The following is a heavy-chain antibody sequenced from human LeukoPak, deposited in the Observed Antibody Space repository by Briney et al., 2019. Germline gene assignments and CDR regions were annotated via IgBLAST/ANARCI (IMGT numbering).Heavy chain of an antibody. CDR1: GGSISSYY. J-gene: IGHJ4*02. V-gene: IGHV4-4*07. CDR3: ARGLLWFGELYYFDY. Sequence: PSETLSLTCTVSGGSISSYYWSWIRQPAGKGLEWIGRIYTSGSTNYNPSLKSRVTMSVDTSKNQFSLKLSSVTAADTAVYCCARGLLWFGELYYFDYWGQGTLVTVSS. D-gene: IGHD3-10*01. CDR2: IYTSGST.